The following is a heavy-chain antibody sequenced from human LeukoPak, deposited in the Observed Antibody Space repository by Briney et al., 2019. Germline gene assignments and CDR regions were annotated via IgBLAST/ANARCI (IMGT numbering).Heavy chain of an antibody. CDR3: ARVDTAMVRAADY. J-gene: IGHJ4*02. D-gene: IGHD5-18*01. Sequence: SETLSLTCAVYGGSFSGYYWSWIRQPPGKGLEWIGEIIHSGSTNYNPSLKSRVTISVDTSKNQFSLKLSSVTAADTAVYYCARVDTAMVRAADYWGQGTLVTVSS. CDR2: IIHSGST. V-gene: IGHV4-34*12. CDR1: GGSFSGYY.